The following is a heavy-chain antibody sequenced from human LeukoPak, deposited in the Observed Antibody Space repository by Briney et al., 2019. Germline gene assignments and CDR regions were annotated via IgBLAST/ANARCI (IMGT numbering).Heavy chain of an antibody. CDR1: GFTVSSNY. V-gene: IGHV3-66*01. CDR2: IYSGGST. D-gene: IGHD4-11*01. J-gene: IGHJ5*02. CDR3: ARDLTVTTSWFDP. Sequence: GGSLRLSCAASGFTVSSNYMSWVRQAPGKGLEWVSVIYSGGSTYYADSVKGRFTISRDNSKNTLYLQMNSLRAEDTAVYYCARDLTVTTSWFDPWGQGTLVTVSS.